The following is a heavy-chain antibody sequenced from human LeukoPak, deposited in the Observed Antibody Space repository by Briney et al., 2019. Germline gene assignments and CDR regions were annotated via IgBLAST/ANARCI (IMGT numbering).Heavy chain of an antibody. CDR3: AKPISGGLAVTADWFHP. J-gene: IGHJ5*01. Sequence: PGGSLRLSCAASGFAFSVYAMSWLRQPPGKGLEWVSTINANSGTTSYAASVRGRFSISRDNSKNTLYLQLNTLRADDTATYYCAKPISGGLAVTADWFHPWGQGTLVAAS. CDR2: INANSGTT. D-gene: IGHD6-19*01. CDR1: GFAFSVYA. V-gene: IGHV3-23*01.